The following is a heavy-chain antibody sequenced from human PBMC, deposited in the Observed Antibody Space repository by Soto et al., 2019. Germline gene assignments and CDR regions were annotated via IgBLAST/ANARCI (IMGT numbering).Heavy chain of an antibody. V-gene: IGHV2-70*01. CDR2: IDWDDDK. CDR3: ARIAAADLSYGMDV. J-gene: IGHJ6*02. D-gene: IGHD6-13*01. Sequence: SGPTLVNPTQTLTLTCTFSEFSLSTSGMCVSWIRQPPGKALEWLALIDWDDDKYYSTSLKTRLTISKDTSKNQVVLTMTNMDPVDTATYYCARIAAADLSYGMDVWGQGTTVAVSS. CDR1: EFSLSTSGMC.